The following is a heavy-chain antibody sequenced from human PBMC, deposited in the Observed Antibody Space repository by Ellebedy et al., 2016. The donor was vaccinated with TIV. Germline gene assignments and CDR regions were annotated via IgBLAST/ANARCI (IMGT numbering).Heavy chain of an antibody. Sequence: SETLSLTXTVSGGSISSYYWSWIRQPPGKGLEWIGYIYYSGSTNYNPSLKSRVTISVDTSKNQFSLKLSSVTAADTAVYYCAVGVRGYSGYDNFDYWGQGTLVTVSS. CDR3: AVGVRGYSGYDNFDY. CDR2: IYYSGST. CDR1: GGSISSYY. D-gene: IGHD5-12*01. J-gene: IGHJ4*02. V-gene: IGHV4-59*01.